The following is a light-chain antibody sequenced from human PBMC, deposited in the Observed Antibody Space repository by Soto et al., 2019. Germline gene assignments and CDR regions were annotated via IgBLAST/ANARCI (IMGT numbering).Light chain of an antibody. Sequence: AIRMTQSPSSLSASTGDRVTITCRASQSISSYLAWYQQKPGKAPKLLIYAASTWQSGVPSRFSGSGSGTDFTLTISCLQSEDFATYYCQQYYSYPETFGQGTKVDI. CDR1: QSISSY. CDR3: QQYYSYPET. V-gene: IGKV1-8*01. CDR2: AAS. J-gene: IGKJ1*01.